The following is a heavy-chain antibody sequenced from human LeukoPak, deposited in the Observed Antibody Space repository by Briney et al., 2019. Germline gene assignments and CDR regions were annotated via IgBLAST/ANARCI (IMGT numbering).Heavy chain of an antibody. CDR2: IDPNSGGT. D-gene: IGHD3-10*01. Sequence: ASVKVSCKTSGYTFTDYYIHWVRQAPGQGLEWMGWIDPNSGGTNYAQKFQGRVTMTRDTSISTAYMEVRRMRSDDTALYYCARDGVVRGVIIYWGQGTPVTASS. V-gene: IGHV1-2*02. J-gene: IGHJ4*02. CDR1: GYTFTDYY. CDR3: ARDGVVRGVIIY.